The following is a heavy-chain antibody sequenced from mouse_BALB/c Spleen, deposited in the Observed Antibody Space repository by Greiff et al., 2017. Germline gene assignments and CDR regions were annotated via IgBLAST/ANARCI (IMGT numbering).Heavy chain of an antibody. CDR3: AREDYRFSFAY. J-gene: IGHJ3*01. V-gene: IGHV5-9-4*01. Sequence: EVKLQESGGGLVKPGGSLKLSCAASGFTFSSYAMSWVRQSPEKRLEWVAEISSGGSYTYYPDTVTGRFTISRDNAKNTLYLEMSSLRSEDTAMYYCAREDYRFSFAYWGQGTLVTVSA. D-gene: IGHD2-14*01. CDR2: ISSGGSYT. CDR1: GFTFSSYA.